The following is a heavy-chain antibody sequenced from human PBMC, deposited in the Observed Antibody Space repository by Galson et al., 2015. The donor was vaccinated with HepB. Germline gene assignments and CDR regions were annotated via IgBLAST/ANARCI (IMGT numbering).Heavy chain of an antibody. Sequence: SVKVPCKASGYTFTSNGISWVRQTPRRGLEWLGWISAYGGNTKYAQKYQGRITLTWDTSTSTAYVELRSLRSDDTAVYYCARDRDYRFDYWGQGTLVTVSS. CDR1: GYTFTSNG. D-gene: IGHD4/OR15-4a*01. V-gene: IGHV1-18*04. CDR3: ARDRDYRFDY. CDR2: ISAYGGNT. J-gene: IGHJ4*02.